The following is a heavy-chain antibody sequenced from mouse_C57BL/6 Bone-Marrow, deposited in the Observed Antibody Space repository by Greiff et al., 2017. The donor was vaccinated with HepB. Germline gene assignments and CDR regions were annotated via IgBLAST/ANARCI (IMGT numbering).Heavy chain of an antibody. CDR1: GYSFTGYY. J-gene: IGHJ2*01. Sequence: EVQLQQSGPELVKPGASVKISCKASGYSFTGYYMNWVKQSPEKSLEWIGEINPSTGGTTNNQKFKAKATLTVDKSSSTAYMQLKSLTSEDSAVYYCARMAHYWGQGTTLTVSS. CDR2: INPSTGGT. V-gene: IGHV1-42*01. CDR3: ARMAHY.